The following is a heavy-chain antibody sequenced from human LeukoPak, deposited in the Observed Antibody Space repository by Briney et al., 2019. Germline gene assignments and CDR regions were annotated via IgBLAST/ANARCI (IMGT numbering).Heavy chain of an antibody. V-gene: IGHV3-66*01. D-gene: IGHD5-24*01. J-gene: IGHJ4*02. CDR3: AREMATIHDY. Sequence: PGGSLRLSCAASGFTFSSYAMSWVRQAPGKGLEWVSVIYSGGSTYYADSVKGRFTISRDNSKNTLYLQMNSLRAEDTAVYYCAREMATIHDYWGQGTLVTVSS. CDR1: GFTFSSYA. CDR2: IYSGGST.